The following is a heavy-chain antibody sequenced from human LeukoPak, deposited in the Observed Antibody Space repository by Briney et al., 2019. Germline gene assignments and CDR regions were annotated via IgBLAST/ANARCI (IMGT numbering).Heavy chain of an antibody. D-gene: IGHD6-19*01. V-gene: IGHV4-59*11. CDR2: IDYSGST. J-gene: IGHJ4*02. CDR3: ARVSQQWLADF. Sequence: SETLSLTCTVSGGSISRHYLNWIRQPPGKGLEWVGYIDYSGSTDYNPSLKSRVTMSVDTSKSQFSLKLSSVTAADTAVYYCARVSQQWLADFWGQGTLVTVSS. CDR1: GGSISRHY.